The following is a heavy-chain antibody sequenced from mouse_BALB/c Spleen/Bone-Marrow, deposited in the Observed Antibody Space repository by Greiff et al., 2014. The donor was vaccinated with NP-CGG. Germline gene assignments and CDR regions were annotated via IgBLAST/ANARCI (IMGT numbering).Heavy chain of an antibody. CDR3: ARAPNWDGEAWFAY. CDR1: GFSLTGYG. CDR2: IWADGSI. V-gene: IGHV2-6-7*01. J-gene: IGHJ3*01. Sequence: QVQLQQSGPGLVAPSQSLSITCTVSGFSLTGYGVNWVRQPPGKGLEWLGIIWADGSIDYNSALKSRMGNSKDNSKSQVFLKMTHLETEATARYDCARAPNWDGEAWFAYWGQGTLVTVSA. D-gene: IGHD4-1*01.